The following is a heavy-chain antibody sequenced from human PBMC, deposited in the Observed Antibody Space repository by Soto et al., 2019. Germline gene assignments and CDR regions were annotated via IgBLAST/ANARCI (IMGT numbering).Heavy chain of an antibody. CDR2: GYHGGNT. D-gene: IGHD5-18*01. V-gene: IGHV4-39*01. J-gene: IGHJ4*02. CDR1: GGSISSNSYY. Sequence: QLQLQESGPGLVKPSETQSLTCTVSGGSISSNSYYWAWIRQPPGKGLEWIGSGYHGGNTYYNPSQKSRVTISVDTSTNQCSLKLNSVTAADTAVYYCARHLSGYGYLYFEYWGQGILVTVSS. CDR3: ARHLSGYGYLYFEY.